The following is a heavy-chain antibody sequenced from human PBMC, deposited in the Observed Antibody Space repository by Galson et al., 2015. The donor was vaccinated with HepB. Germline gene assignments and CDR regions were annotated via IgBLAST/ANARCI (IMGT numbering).Heavy chain of an antibody. J-gene: IGHJ4*02. CDR1: GYTFTSYG. Sequence: SVKVSCKASGYTFTSYGISWVRQAPGQGLEWMGWISAYNGNTNYAQKLQGRVIMATDTSTSTAYMELRSLRSDDTAVYYCARDHAAYCGGDCYPDYWGQGTLVTVSS. CDR3: ARDHAAYCGGDCYPDY. V-gene: IGHV1-18*04. CDR2: ISAYNGNT. D-gene: IGHD2-21*02.